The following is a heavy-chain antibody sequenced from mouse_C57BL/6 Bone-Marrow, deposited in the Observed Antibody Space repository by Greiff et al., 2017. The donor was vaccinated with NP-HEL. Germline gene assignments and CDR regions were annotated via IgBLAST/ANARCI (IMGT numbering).Heavy chain of an antibody. V-gene: IGHV3-3*01. J-gene: IGHJ1*03. CDR2: TFYSGIT. Sequence: EVKLVESGPSLVRPSQTLSLTCTVTGFSINSDCYWIWIRQFPGNKLEYIGYTFYSGITYYNPSLESRTYITRDTSKNQFSLKLSSVTAEDTAACYCARGRRDWYFDVWGTGTTVTVAS. CDR1: GFSINSDCY. CDR3: ARGRRDWYFDV.